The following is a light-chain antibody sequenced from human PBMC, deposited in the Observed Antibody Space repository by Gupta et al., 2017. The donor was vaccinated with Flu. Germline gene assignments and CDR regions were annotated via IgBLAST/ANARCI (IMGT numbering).Light chain of an antibody. J-gene: IGLJ3*02. CDR3: SAYAVTNKRV. CDR1: SSDVGGYNY. Sequence: QSALTQPLSASGSPGQSVTISCTGTSSDVGGYNYVSWYQQHPGKAPKPMIYEVSKRPSGVPERFSGSKAGNTASLTVSGLQAEDEAEYYCSAYAVTNKRVFGGGTRLTVL. CDR2: EVS. V-gene: IGLV2-8*01.